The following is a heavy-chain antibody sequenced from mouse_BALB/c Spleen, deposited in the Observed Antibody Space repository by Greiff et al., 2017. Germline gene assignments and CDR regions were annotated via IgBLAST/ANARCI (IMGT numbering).Heavy chain of an antibody. CDR1: GYTFTNYW. D-gene: IGHD4-1*01. Sequence: QVQLQQSGAELVRPGTSVKISCKASGYTFTNYWLGWVKQRPGHGLEWIGDIYPGGGYTNYNQKFKDKATLTVDKSSSTAYMQLSSPTSEDSAVYYCTREGTLGPYFDYWGQGTTLTVSS. CDR2: IYPGGGYT. J-gene: IGHJ2*01. V-gene: IGHV1-63*01. CDR3: TREGTLGPYFDY.